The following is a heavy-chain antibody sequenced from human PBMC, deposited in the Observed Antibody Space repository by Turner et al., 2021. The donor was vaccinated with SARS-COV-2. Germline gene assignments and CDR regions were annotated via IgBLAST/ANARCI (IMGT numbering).Heavy chain of an antibody. Sequence: EVQLVESGGGMVKPGGSLRLSCAASGFTFSSYSMNWVRQAQGKGLEWVSSIRSSSSYIYYADSVKGRFTISRDNAKNSLYLQMNSLRAEDTAVYYCARDVPTYYYDSSGYYTDAFDIWGQGTMVTVSS. V-gene: IGHV3-21*01. CDR2: IRSSSSYI. CDR1: GFTFSSYS. J-gene: IGHJ3*02. CDR3: ARDVPTYYYDSSGYYTDAFDI. D-gene: IGHD3-22*01.